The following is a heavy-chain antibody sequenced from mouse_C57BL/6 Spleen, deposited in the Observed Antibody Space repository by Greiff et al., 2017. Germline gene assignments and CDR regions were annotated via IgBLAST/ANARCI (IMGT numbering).Heavy chain of an antibody. Sequence: VQLQQSGAELVKPGASVKLSCTASGFNIKDYYMHWVKQRIEQGLEWIGRIDPEDGETKYAPKFQGKATITADTSSNTAYLQLSSLTSEDTAVYYCAYRGIDCSSTRYFDYWGQGTTLTVSS. CDR1: GFNIKDYY. CDR2: IDPEDGET. CDR3: AYRGIDCSSTRYFDY. J-gene: IGHJ2*01. D-gene: IGHD1-1*01. V-gene: IGHV14-2*01.